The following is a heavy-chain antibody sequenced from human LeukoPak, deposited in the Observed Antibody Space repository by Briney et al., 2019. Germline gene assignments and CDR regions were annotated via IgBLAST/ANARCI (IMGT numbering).Heavy chain of an antibody. V-gene: IGHV3-21*01. CDR1: EFSVGSNY. CDR3: ARDLFRTGIAARPAGYFQH. J-gene: IGHJ1*01. D-gene: IGHD6-6*01. CDR2: ISSSSSYI. Sequence: GGSLRLSCAASEFSVGSNYMTWVRQAPGKGLEWVSSISSSSSYIYYADSVKGRFTISRDNAKNALYLQMNSLKAEDKAVYYCARDLFRTGIAARPAGYFQHWGQGTLVTVSS.